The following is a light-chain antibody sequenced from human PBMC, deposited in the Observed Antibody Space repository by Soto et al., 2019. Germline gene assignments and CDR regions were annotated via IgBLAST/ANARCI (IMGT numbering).Light chain of an antibody. CDR1: QSISSW. CDR3: QQYNSYSPWT. Sequence: IWMTPSPSTLSAAVGDRVTVTCRASQSISSWLAWYQQKPGKAPKLLIYDASSLESGVPSRFSGSGSGTEFILTISSLQPDDFATYYCQQYNSYSPWTFGQGTKVDVK. CDR2: DAS. J-gene: IGKJ1*01. V-gene: IGKV1-5*01.